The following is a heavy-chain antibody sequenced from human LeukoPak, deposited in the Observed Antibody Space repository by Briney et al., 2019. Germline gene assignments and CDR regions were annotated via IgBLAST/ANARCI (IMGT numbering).Heavy chain of an antibody. J-gene: IGHJ4*02. CDR2: INSDGSST. CDR1: GFTFNNYW. Sequence: GGSLRLSCEVSGFTFNNYWMHCVRHAPGKGLVWVARINSDGSSTTYADSVKGRFTISRDNAQNTLYLQVNSLRAEDTAVYYCVSIAARLTYWGQGALVTVSS. V-gene: IGHV3-74*03. D-gene: IGHD6-6*01. CDR3: VSIAARLTY.